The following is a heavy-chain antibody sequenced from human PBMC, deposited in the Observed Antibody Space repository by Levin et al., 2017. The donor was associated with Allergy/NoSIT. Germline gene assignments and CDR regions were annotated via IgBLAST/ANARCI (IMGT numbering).Heavy chain of an antibody. J-gene: IGHJ5*02. CDR2: INHSGST. V-gene: IGHV4-34*01. Sequence: SETLSLTCAVYGGSFSGYYWSWIRQPPGKGLEWIGEINHSGSTNYNPSLKSRVTISVDTSKNQFSLKLSSVTAADTAVYYCARGQGIAAAGIRFGGWFDPWGQGTLVTVSS. CDR3: ARGQGIAAAGIRFGGWFDP. D-gene: IGHD6-13*01. CDR1: GGSFSGYY.